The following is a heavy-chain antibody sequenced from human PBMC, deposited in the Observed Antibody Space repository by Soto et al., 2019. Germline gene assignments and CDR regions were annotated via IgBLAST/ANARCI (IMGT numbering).Heavy chain of an antibody. D-gene: IGHD2-8*02. CDR1: GFICSSYD. Sequence: PGGSLRLSCAASGFICSSYDMSWVRQAPGKGLEWVSPILVDGRTFYSDSVKGRFTISRDGSTNTVFLQMNSLTAGDSAVYYCATATATGGGAFDICGQGTMVTASS. CDR2: ILVDGRT. V-gene: IGHV3-23*01. J-gene: IGHJ3*02. CDR3: ATATATGGGAFDI.